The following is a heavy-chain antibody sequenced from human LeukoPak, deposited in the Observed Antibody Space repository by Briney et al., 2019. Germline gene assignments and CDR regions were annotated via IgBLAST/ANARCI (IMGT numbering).Heavy chain of an antibody. V-gene: IGHV4-31*03. CDR2: IYYSGST. D-gene: IGHD3-22*01. J-gene: IGHJ4*02. CDR1: GGSISSGGYY. Sequence: PSETLSLTCTVSGGSISSGGYYWSWIRQHPGKGLEWIGYIYYSGSTYYNPSLKSRVTISVDTSKNQFSLKLSSVTAADTAVYYCARDYYDSSGYYHVLDYWGQGTLVTVSS. CDR3: ARDYYDSSGYYHVLDY.